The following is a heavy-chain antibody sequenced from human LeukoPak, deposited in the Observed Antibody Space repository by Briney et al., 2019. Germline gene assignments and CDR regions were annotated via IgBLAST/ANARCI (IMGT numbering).Heavy chain of an antibody. D-gene: IGHD2-2*01. Sequence: ASVKVSCKASGYTFTSYGINWVRQAPGQGREGMGWISAYNGNTNYAQKLQGRVTMTTDTSTSTAYMELRSLRSDDTAVYYCARTKSLDIVVVPAAKAYGMDVWGQGTTVTVSS. J-gene: IGHJ6*02. CDR2: ISAYNGNT. CDR1: GYTFTSYG. CDR3: ARTKSLDIVVVPAAKAYGMDV. V-gene: IGHV1-18*01.